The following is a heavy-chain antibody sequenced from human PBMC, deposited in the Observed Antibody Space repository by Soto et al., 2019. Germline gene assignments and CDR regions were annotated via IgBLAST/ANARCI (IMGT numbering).Heavy chain of an antibody. Sequence: ASVKVSCKASGYTFTSYGISWVRQAPGQGLEWMGWISAYNGNTNYAQKLQGRVTMTTDTSTSTAYMELSSLRSEDTAVYYCARGYGAIVVVVAAWDAFDIWGQGTMVTVSS. V-gene: IGHV1-18*01. J-gene: IGHJ3*02. CDR2: ISAYNGNT. D-gene: IGHD2-15*01. CDR1: GYTFTSYG. CDR3: ARGYGAIVVVVAAWDAFDI.